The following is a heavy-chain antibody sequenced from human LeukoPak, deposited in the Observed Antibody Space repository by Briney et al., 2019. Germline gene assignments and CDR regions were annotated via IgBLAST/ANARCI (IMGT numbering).Heavy chain of an antibody. D-gene: IGHD5-12*01. CDR3: ARVYSGYDLGDY. CDR2: IYYSGST. Sequence: SETLSLTCTVSGGSISSSSYYWGWIRQPPGKGLEWIGSIYYSGSTYYNPSLKSRVTISVDTSKNQFSLKLSSVTAADTAVYYCARVYSGYDLGDYWGQGTLDTVSS. J-gene: IGHJ4*02. V-gene: IGHV4-39*07. CDR1: GGSISSSSYY.